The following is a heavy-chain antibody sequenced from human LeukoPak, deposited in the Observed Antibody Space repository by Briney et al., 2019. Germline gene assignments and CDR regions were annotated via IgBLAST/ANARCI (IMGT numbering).Heavy chain of an antibody. J-gene: IGHJ3*02. CDR3: AKAHEHYDIRDAFDI. Sequence: GGSLRLSCAASGFTFDDYAMHWVRQAPGKGLEWVSGISWNSGSIGYADSVKGRFTISRDNAKNSLYLQMNSLRAEDTALYYCAKAHEHYDIRDAFDIWGQGTMVTVSS. D-gene: IGHD3-9*01. V-gene: IGHV3-9*01. CDR1: GFTFDDYA. CDR2: ISWNSGSI.